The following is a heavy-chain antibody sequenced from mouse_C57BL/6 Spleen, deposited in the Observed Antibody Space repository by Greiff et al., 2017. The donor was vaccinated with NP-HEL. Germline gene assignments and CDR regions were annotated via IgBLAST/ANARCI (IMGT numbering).Heavy chain of an antibody. CDR3: ARDGYQGYFDV. J-gene: IGHJ1*03. CDR2: INYDGSST. D-gene: IGHD2-2*01. Sequence: EVHLVESEGGLVQPGSSMKLSCTASGFTFSDYYMAWVRQVPEKGLEWVANINYDGSSTYYLDSLKSRFIISRDNAKNILYLQMSSLKSEDTATYYCARDGYQGYFDVWGTGTTVTVSS. CDR1: GFTFSDYY. V-gene: IGHV5-16*01.